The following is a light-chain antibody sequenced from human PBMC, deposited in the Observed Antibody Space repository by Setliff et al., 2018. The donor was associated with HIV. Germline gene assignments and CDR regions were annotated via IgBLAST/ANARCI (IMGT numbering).Light chain of an antibody. CDR2: ENT. J-gene: IGLJ2*01. CDR1: SGSIATNY. V-gene: IGLV6-57*01. CDR3: QSYDSDNHVV. Sequence: NFILTQPHSVSESPGKTLTISCTRSSGSIATNYVQWYQQRPGTSPTSVIYENTGRPSGVSDRFSGSIDTSSNSASLTIFGLRTEAEGDYYCQSYDSDNHVVFGGGTKVTVL.